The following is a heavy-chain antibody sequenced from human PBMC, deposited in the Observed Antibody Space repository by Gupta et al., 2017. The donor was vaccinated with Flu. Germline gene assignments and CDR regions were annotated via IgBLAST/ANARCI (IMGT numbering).Heavy chain of an antibody. CDR3: ATASGYYDFWSGYSSFSFDY. Sequence: EVQLVESGGGLVKPGGSLRLSCAASGFTFSIYSMNWVRQAPGKGLEWVSSISSSSSYIYYADSVKGRFTISRDNAKNSLYLQMNSLRAEDTAVYYCATASGYYDFWSGYSSFSFDYWGQGTLVTVSS. J-gene: IGHJ4*02. D-gene: IGHD3-3*01. V-gene: IGHV3-21*01. CDR2: ISSSSSYI. CDR1: GFTFSIYS.